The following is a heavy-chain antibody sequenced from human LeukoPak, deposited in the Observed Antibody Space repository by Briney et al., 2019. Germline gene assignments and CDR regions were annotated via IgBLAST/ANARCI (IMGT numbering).Heavy chain of an antibody. D-gene: IGHD1-26*01. CDR3: VRQQTPHGNFDY. CDR1: GFTFNSYS. CDR2: IKQDGSEK. J-gene: IGHJ4*02. V-gene: IGHV3-7*03. Sequence: SGGSLRLSCAASGFTFNSYSMNWVRQAPGKGLEWVAHIKQDGSEKNYVDSVKGRFTISRENAKNSLSLQMNSLRAEDTAVYYCVRQQTPHGNFDYWGQGTLVTVSS.